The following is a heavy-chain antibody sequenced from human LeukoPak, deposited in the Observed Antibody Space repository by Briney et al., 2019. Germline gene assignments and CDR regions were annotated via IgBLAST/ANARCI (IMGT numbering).Heavy chain of an antibody. D-gene: IGHD3-22*01. CDR3: AKDLDGSGYYYYYYGMDV. CDR1: GFTFSSYA. V-gene: IGHV3-23*01. J-gene: IGHJ6*02. CDR2: ISGSGGGT. Sequence: PGGSLRLSCAASGFTFSSYAVSWVRQAPGKGLEWVLAISGSGGGTYYADSVKGRFTISRDNSKNTLYLQMNSLRAEDTAVYYCAKDLDGSGYYYYYYGMDVWGQGTTVTVSS.